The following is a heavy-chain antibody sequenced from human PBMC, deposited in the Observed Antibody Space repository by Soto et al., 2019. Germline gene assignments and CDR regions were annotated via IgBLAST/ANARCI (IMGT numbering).Heavy chain of an antibody. D-gene: IGHD2-2*01. Sequence: PSETLSLTCTVSGGSISSSSYYWGWIRQPPGKGLEWIGSIYYSGSTYYNPSLKSRVTISVDTSKNQFSLKLSSVTAADTAVYYCARLAPQDQLLSPGDSYYYYYMDVWGKGTTVTVSS. J-gene: IGHJ6*03. CDR3: ARLAPQDQLLSPGDSYYYYYMDV. CDR2: IYYSGST. V-gene: IGHV4-39*01. CDR1: GGSISSSSYY.